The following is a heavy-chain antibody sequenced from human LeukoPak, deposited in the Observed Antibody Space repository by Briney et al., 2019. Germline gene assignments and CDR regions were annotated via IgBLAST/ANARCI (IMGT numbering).Heavy chain of an antibody. V-gene: IGHV5-51*01. CDR2: VYPDDSDT. CDR3: ARTWARAYYYDTGGDGDF. Sequence: GESLKISCKGSGNSFISYWIAWVRQVPGKGLEWMGIVYPDDSDTRYSPSFQGQVTISADKSISTAYLQWSSLKASDTAMYYCARTWARAYYYDTGGDGDFWGQGTLVTVSS. D-gene: IGHD3-22*01. CDR1: GNSFISYW. J-gene: IGHJ4*02.